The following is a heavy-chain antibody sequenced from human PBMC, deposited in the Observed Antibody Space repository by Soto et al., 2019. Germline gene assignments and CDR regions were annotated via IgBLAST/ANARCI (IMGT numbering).Heavy chain of an antibody. D-gene: IGHD3-10*01. V-gene: IGHV3-21*01. CDR2: ISSSSSYI. CDR3: ARGRYGSGSQPYNWFDP. Sequence: GGPLRLSCAASGFTFSSYMMNWVRQAPGKGLEWVSSISSSSSYIYYADSVKGRFTISRDNAKNSLYLQMNSLRAEDTAVYYCARGRYGSGSQPYNWFDPWGQGTLVTVSS. J-gene: IGHJ5*02. CDR1: GFTFSSYM.